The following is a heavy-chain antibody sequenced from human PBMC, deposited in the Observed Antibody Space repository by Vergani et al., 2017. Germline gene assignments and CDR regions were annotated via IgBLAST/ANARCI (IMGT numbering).Heavy chain of an antibody. V-gene: IGHV3-23*01. CDR2: ISARYPST. J-gene: IGHJ4*02. CDR1: GFTFSACP. Sequence: EVQLLQSGGGVIQPGGSVRLSCAASGFTFSACPMTWVRQAPGKGLEWVSAISARYPSTYYADSVKGRFTISRDNSKNMLYLQMNSLRAEDTAVYYCTRLGAVAGMGGDYWGQGTLVTVSS. CDR3: TRLGAVAGMGGDY. D-gene: IGHD6-19*01.